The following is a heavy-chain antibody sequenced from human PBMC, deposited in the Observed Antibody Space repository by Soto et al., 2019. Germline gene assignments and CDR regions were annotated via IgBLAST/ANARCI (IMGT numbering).Heavy chain of an antibody. CDR3: ASPSRFESGGYDFDS. CDR1: GGSFTSNNW. CDR2: IYRPVST. D-gene: IGHD3-22*01. J-gene: IGHJ4*02. Sequence: PSETLSLTCAVSGGSFTSNNWWTRIRQPPGQGLEWIGEIYRPVSTNYNPSLKSRVTISVDASKNQFSLKLSSVTAADTAVYYCASPSRFESGGYDFDSWGQGTQVTVSS. V-gene: IGHV4-4*02.